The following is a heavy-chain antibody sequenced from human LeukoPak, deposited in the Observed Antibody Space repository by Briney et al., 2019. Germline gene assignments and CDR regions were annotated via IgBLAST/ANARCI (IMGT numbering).Heavy chain of an antibody. D-gene: IGHD4-17*01. CDR2: IYYSGST. CDR1: GGSISSSSYY. V-gene: IGHV4-31*03. J-gene: IGHJ2*01. Sequence: SETLSLTCTVSGGSISSSSYYWSWIRQHPGKGLEWIGYIYYSGSTYYNPSLKSRVTISVDTSKNQFSLKLSSVTAADTAVYYCARAYGDSAYWYFDLWGRGTLVTVSS. CDR3: ARAYGDSAYWYFDL.